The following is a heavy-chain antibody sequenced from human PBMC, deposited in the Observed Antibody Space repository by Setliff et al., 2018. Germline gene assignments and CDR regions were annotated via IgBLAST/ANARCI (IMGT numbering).Heavy chain of an antibody. J-gene: IGHJ5*02. CDR2: INNYSFKT. Sequence: GTSVKVSCKTSGYTFTNYGITWVRQAPGQGLEWMGWINNYSFKTNYPQKFLGRVTMTTDTSATTAYVELKNLRSDDTAVYYCARINIYVSSGYYYAPDLWGQGTLVTVSS. V-gene: IGHV1-18*01. CDR1: GYTFTNYG. CDR3: ARINIYVSSGYYYAPDL. D-gene: IGHD3-22*01.